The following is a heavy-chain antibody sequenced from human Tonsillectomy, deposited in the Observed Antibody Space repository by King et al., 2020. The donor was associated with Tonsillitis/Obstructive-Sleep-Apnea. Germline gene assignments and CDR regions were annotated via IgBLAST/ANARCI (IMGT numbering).Heavy chain of an antibody. V-gene: IGHV4-34*01. J-gene: IGHJ4*02. CDR1: GGSFSGYY. Sequence: VQLQQWGAGLLKPSETLSLTCAVYGGSFSGYYWSWIRQPPGKGLEWIGEINHSGSTNYNPSLKSRVTISVDTSKNQFSLKLSSVTAADTAVYYCASAYSSGWVYWGQGTLVTVSS. CDR3: ASAYSSGWVY. CDR2: INHSGST. D-gene: IGHD6-19*01.